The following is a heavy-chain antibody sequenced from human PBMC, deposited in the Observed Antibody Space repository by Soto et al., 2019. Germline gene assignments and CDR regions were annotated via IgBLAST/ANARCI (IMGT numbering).Heavy chain of an antibody. CDR1: GGSISSTNW. D-gene: IGHD3-10*01. J-gene: IGHJ4*02. Sequence: QVQLQESGPGLVKPSGTLSLTCAVSGGSISSTNWWNWVRQPPGKGLEWIGEIDHSGCTNYNPSHRCRGTMSADKPTTPFPQKPSSVVAADTAVYYCVSDSGNGWKHYWGQGTLVAVSS. V-gene: IGHV4-4*02. CDR3: VSDSGNGWKHY. CDR2: IDHSGCT.